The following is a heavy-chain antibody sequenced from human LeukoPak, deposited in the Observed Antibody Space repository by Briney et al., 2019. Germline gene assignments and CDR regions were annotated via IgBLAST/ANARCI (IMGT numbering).Heavy chain of an antibody. V-gene: IGHV4-38-2*02. J-gene: IGHJ3*02. D-gene: IGHD2-2*01. CDR1: GNSISSGYY. CDR3: ARGGAPALSPGFDAFDI. Sequence: PSETLSLTCTVSGNSISSGYYWGWIRQPPGKGLGWIGSMYHSGSTYYNPSLKSRVTISVDTSKNQFSLKLSSVTAADTAVYYCARGGAPALSPGFDAFDIWGQGTMVTVSS. CDR2: MYHSGST.